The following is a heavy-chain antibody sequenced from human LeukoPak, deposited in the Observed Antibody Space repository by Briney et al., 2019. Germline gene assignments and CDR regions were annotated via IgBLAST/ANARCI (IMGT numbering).Heavy chain of an antibody. V-gene: IGHV3-33*01. CDR3: ARDKGVVGTLAP. CDR2: IWYDGSNK. D-gene: IGHD1-26*01. Sequence: PGGSLRLSCAASGFTFSSYGMHWVRQAPGKGLEWVAVIWYDGSNKYYADSVKGRFTISRDNSKNTLYLQMNSLRAEDTAIYYCARDKGVVGTLAPWGQGTLVTVSS. J-gene: IGHJ5*02. CDR1: GFTFSSYG.